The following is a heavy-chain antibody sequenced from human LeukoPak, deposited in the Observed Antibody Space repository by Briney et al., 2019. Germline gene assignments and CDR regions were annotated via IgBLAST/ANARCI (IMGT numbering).Heavy chain of an antibody. CDR3: ARILLWFGESLYYFDY. CDR2: IYYSGST. V-gene: IGHV4-39*07. Sequence: SEILSLTCTVSGGSISSSSYYWGWIRQPPGKGLEWIGSIYYSGSTYYNPSLKSRVTISVDTSKNQFSLKLSSVTAADTAVYYCARILLWFGESLYYFDYWGQGTLVTVSS. CDR1: GGSISSSSYY. D-gene: IGHD3-10*01. J-gene: IGHJ4*02.